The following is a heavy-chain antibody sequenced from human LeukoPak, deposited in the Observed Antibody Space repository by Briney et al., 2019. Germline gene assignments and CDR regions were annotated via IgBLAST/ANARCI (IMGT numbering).Heavy chain of an antibody. D-gene: IGHD2-2*02. CDR1: GGSISSYY. Sequence: SENLSLTCTVSGGSISSYYWSWIRQPPGKGLEWIGYIYYSGSTNYNPSLKSRVTISVDTSKNQFSLKLSSVTAADTAVYYCASIPGYWGQGTLVTVSS. J-gene: IGHJ4*02. V-gene: IGHV4-59*01. CDR2: IYYSGST. CDR3: ASIPGY.